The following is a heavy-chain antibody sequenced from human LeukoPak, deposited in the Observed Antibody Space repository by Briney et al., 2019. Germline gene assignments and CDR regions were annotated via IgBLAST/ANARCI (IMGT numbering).Heavy chain of an antibody. J-gene: IGHJ4*02. V-gene: IGHV4-34*01. Sequence: SQTLSLTCAVYGGSFSGYYWSWIRQPPGKGLEWIGEINHSGSTNYNPSLKSRVTISVDTSKNQFSLKLSSVTAADTAVYYCARGLSAIVHWGQGTLVTVSS. D-gene: IGHD2-21*02. CDR2: INHSGST. CDR3: ARGLSAIVH. CDR1: GGSFSGYY.